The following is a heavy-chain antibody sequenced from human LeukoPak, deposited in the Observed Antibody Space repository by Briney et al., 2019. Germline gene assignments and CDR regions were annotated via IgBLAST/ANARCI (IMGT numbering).Heavy chain of an antibody. V-gene: IGHV3-21*01. J-gene: IGHJ3*02. Sequence: GGFLRLSCAASGFTFSSYSMNWVRQAPGKGLKWVASISSSSSYIYYADSVKGRFTISRDNAKNSLYLQMNSLRAEDTAVYYCARDSLRGAFDIWGQGKMVTVSS. CDR3: ARDSLRGAFDI. CDR1: GFTFSSYS. CDR2: ISSSSSYI. D-gene: IGHD4-17*01.